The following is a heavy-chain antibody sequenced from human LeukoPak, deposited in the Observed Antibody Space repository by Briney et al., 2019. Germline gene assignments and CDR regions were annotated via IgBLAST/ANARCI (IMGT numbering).Heavy chain of an antibody. J-gene: IGHJ3*02. CDR2: IYYSGST. CDR1: GGSISSGGYS. CDR3: ARDAVDAFDI. V-gene: IGHV4-31*03. Sequence: SSETLSLTCTVSGGSISSGGYSWSWIRQHPGKGLEWIGYIYYSGSTYYNPSFKSRVTISVDTSKNQFSLKLSSVTAADTAVYYCARDAVDAFDIWGQGTMVTVSS.